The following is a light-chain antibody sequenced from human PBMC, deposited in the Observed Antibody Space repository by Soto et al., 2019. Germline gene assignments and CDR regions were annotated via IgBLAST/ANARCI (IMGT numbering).Light chain of an antibody. V-gene: IGKV3-20*01. CDR2: GAS. Sequence: EIVLTQSPGTLSLSPGERATLSCRASRSVTITYLVWYQLKPGQAPRILIYGASNRATGIPDRFSGSRSGTDFTLTIISLEPEDFGVYFFQQFGYSPPNTFGQGTKVEI. J-gene: IGKJ2*01. CDR1: RSVTITY. CDR3: QQFGYSPPNT.